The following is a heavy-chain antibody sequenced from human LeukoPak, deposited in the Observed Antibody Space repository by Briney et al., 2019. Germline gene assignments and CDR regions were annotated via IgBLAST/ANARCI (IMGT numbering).Heavy chain of an antibody. V-gene: IGHV4-34*01. CDR1: GGSFSGYY. D-gene: IGHD5-12*01. CDR2: ISHSGST. Sequence: SETLSLTCAVYGGSFSGYYWSWIRQPPGKGLEWIGEISHSGSTNYNPSLKSRVTISVDTSKNQFSLKLSSVTAADTAVYYCAAQYSGYVRLDYWGQGTLVTVSS. CDR3: AAQYSGYVRLDY. J-gene: IGHJ4*02.